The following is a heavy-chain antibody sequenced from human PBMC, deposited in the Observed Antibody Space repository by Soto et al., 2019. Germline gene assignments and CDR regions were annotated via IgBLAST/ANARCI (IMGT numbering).Heavy chain of an antibody. D-gene: IGHD3-9*01. V-gene: IGHV3-23*01. J-gene: IGHJ5*02. Sequence: GGSLRLSCAASGFTFSSYAMSWVRQAPGKGLEWVSAISGSGGSTYYADSVKGRFTISRDNSKNTLYLQMNSLRAEDTAVYFFAKAPILTGYHHWGQGTLVNVAS. CDR3: AKAPILTGYHH. CDR2: ISGSGGST. CDR1: GFTFSSYA.